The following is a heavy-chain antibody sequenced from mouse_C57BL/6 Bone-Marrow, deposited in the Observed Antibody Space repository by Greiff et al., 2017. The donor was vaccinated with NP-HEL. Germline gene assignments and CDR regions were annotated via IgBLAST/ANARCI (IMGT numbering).Heavy chain of an antibody. CDR1: GYSIISGYY. D-gene: IGHD1-1*01. CDR3: AREGGYYGSPFAY. CDR2: ISYDGSN. Sequence: VQLKESGPGLVKPSQSLSLTCSVTGYSIISGYYWNWIRQFPGNKLEWMAYISYDGSNNYNPSLKNRISITRDISKNQFFLKLTSVTTEDTATYYCAREGGYYGSPFAYWGLGTLVTVSA. V-gene: IGHV3-6*01. J-gene: IGHJ3*01.